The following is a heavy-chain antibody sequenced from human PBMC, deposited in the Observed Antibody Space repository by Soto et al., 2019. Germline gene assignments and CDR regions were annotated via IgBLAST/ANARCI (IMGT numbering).Heavy chain of an antibody. CDR1: GFTFSSYA. CDR2: IIGSGGST. V-gene: IGHV3-23*01. D-gene: IGHD2-15*01. CDR3: AKVRSCSGGSCYYFGRPSPPNWFDP. J-gene: IGHJ5*02. Sequence: GGSLRLSCAASGFTFSSYAMSWVRQAPGKGLEWVSAIIGSGGSTYYADSVKGRFTISRDNSKNTLYLQMNSLRAEDTAVYYCAKVRSCSGGSCYYFGRPSPPNWFDPWGQGTLVTVSS.